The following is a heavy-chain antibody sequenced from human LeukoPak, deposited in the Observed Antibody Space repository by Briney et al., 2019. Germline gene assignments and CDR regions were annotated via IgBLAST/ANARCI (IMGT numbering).Heavy chain of an antibody. Sequence: GASVKVSCKASGYTFTSYYMHWVRQAPGQGLEWMGIINPSGGSTSYAQKFQGRVTMTTDTSTSTAYMELRSLRSDDTAVYYCARDKTRYSSSWYVGYYYYYMDVWGKGTTVTVSS. V-gene: IGHV1-46*01. D-gene: IGHD6-13*01. CDR2: INPSGGST. J-gene: IGHJ6*03. CDR3: ARDKTRYSSSWYVGYYYYYMDV. CDR1: GYTFTSYY.